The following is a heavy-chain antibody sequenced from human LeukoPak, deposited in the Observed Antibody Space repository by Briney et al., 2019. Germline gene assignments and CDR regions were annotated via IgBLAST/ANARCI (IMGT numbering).Heavy chain of an antibody. J-gene: IGHJ6*02. D-gene: IGHD6-6*01. CDR1: GGSISSYY. Sequence: PSETLSLTCTVSGGSISSYYWSWLRQPPGKGLEWIGYIHYSGSTNYNPSLESRVTISVDTSKNQFSLKLRSVTAADTAVYFCARDPSSYYYGMDVWGQGTTVTVSS. CDR2: IHYSGST. CDR3: ARDPSSYYYGMDV. V-gene: IGHV4-59*01.